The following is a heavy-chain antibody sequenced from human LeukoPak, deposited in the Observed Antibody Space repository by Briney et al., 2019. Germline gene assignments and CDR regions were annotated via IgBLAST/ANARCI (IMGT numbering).Heavy chain of an antibody. CDR2: IRYDGSNK. D-gene: IGHD3-3*01. J-gene: IGHJ6*03. CDR1: GFTFSSYG. V-gene: IGHV3-30*02. Sequence: GGSLRLSCAASGFTFSSYGMHWVRQAPGKGLEWVAFIRYDGSNKYYADSVKGRFTISRDNSKNTLYLQMNSLRAEDTAVYYCAKDPRFGTLTIFGVVIDYYYYMDVWGKGTTVTVSS. CDR3: AKDPRFGTLTIFGVVIDYYYYMDV.